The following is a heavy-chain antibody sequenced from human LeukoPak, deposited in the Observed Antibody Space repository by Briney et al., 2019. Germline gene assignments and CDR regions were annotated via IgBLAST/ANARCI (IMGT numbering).Heavy chain of an antibody. D-gene: IGHD7-27*01. CDR1: GSTFDDYS. CDR2: ITWNSDNA. V-gene: IGHV3-9*01. Sequence: GGSLRLSCAASGSTFDDYSMHWVRQAPGKGLEWVSGITWNSDNADYADSVRGRFTISRDNAKNSLYLQINSLRTEDTAFYYCTKANWGSPFDYWGQGTLVAVSS. J-gene: IGHJ4*02. CDR3: TKANWGSPFDY.